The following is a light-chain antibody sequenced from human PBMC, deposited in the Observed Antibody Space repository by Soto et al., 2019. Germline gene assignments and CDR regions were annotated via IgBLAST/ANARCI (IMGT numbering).Light chain of an antibody. CDR1: QGVSGSY. J-gene: IGKJ1*01. Sequence: EIVLTQSPGTLSLSPGERATHSCRASQGVSGSYLAWYQQKPGQAPRLLIYGASSRATGIPNRFSGSESGTDFTLTISRLEPEDFAVYYCQHYGSSPRTFGQGTKVEIK. CDR2: GAS. CDR3: QHYGSSPRT. V-gene: IGKV3-20*01.